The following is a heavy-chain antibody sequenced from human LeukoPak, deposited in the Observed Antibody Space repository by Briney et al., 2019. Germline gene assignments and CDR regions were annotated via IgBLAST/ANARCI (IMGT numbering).Heavy chain of an antibody. CDR2: FDPEDGET. V-gene: IGHV1-24*01. CDR1: GYTLTELS. CDR3: AKESAAAALNWLDP. J-gene: IGHJ5*02. D-gene: IGHD6-25*01. Sequence: ASVKVSCKVSGYTLTELSMHWVRQAPGKGLEWMGGFDPEDGETIYAQKFQGRVTMTEDTSTDTAYMELSSLRSEDTAVYYCAKESAAAALNWLDPWGQGTLVTVSS.